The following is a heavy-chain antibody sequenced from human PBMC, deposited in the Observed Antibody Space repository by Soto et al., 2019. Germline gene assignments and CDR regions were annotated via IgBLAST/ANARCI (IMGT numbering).Heavy chain of an antibody. Sequence: GGSLRLSCAASGFSVSESYMSWVRQAPGKGLEWVSVIYSGGTTYYAVSVKGRFTISRDNSKNTLYLQMNSLRAEDTAVYYCAKDPTSYDSSAQFDSWGQGTLVTVSS. D-gene: IGHD3-22*01. CDR3: AKDPTSYDSSAQFDS. CDR1: GFSVSESY. J-gene: IGHJ4*02. CDR2: IYSGGTT. V-gene: IGHV3-53*01.